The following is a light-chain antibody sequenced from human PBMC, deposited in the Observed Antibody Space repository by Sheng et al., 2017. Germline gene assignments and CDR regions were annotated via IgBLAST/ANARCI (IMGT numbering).Light chain of an antibody. CDR2: AAS. Sequence: DIQMTQSPYSLSASVGDRVTITCRASQGIGTYLAWYQQKPGKVPKLLIYAASTLQSGVPSRFSGSGSGTDFTLTISSLQPEDVATYYCQKYNSAFFTFGPGTKVDIK. CDR3: QKYNSAFFT. CDR1: QGIGTY. V-gene: IGKV1-27*01. J-gene: IGKJ3*01.